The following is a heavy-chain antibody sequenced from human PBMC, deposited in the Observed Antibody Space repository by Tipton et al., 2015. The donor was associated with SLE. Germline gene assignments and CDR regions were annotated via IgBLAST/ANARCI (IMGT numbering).Heavy chain of an antibody. CDR1: GFTFGSNP. CDR2: ISFNGGHK. D-gene: IGHD4-17*01. J-gene: IGHJ4*02. CDR3: ARDREYGDYFDY. Sequence: SLRLSCAASGFTFGSNPMSWVRQAPGKGLEWLTMISFNGGHKLYADSVKGRLTVSRDNSRNTLFLQMNSLRPEDTAIYYCARDREYGDYFDYWGQGSLVTVSS. V-gene: IGHV3-30-3*01.